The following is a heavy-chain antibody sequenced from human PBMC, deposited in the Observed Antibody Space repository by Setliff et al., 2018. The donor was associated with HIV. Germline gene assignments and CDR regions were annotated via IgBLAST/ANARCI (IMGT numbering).Heavy chain of an antibody. V-gene: IGHV4-59*11. D-gene: IGHD4-17*01. CDR3: ARVQMAYAAFDV. Sequence: SETLSLTCSVSGASISTHSWSWIRQPPGKGLEWIGYISDTGSTNYNPSLESRVTLSVDTSKHQFSLKLSSVTAADTAVYYCARVQMAYAAFDVWGQGTMVTVSS. CDR2: ISDTGST. CDR1: GASISTHS. J-gene: IGHJ3*01.